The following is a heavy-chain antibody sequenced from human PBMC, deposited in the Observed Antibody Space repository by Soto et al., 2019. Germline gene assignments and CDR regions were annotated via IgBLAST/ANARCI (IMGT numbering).Heavy chain of an antibody. Sequence: QVQLQESGPGLVKPSETLSLTCTVSGGSIRDCFWTWIRQPPGKGLEWIGYIYYSGRTNYNPSLKSRVSISVDTSKNHFSLQLRSVTAADTAVYYCARVGGDDFGDSGGFDYWGQGTLVTVSS. V-gene: IGHV4-59*01. J-gene: IGHJ4*02. D-gene: IGHD4-17*01. CDR2: IYYSGRT. CDR3: ARVGGDDFGDSGGFDY. CDR1: GGSIRDCF.